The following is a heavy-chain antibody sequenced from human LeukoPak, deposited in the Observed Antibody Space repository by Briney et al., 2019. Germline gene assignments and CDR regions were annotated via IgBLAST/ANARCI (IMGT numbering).Heavy chain of an antibody. CDR3: ARGMVSDIDY. J-gene: IGHJ4*02. Sequence: PGGSLRLSCAASGFTFSSYAMHWVRQAPGKGLEWVAVISYDGSNKYYADSVKGRFTISRDNSKNTLYLQMNSLRAEDTAVYYCARGMVSDIDYWGQGTLVTVSS. V-gene: IGHV3-30*04. CDR2: ISYDGSNK. CDR1: GFTFSSYA. D-gene: IGHD3-10*01.